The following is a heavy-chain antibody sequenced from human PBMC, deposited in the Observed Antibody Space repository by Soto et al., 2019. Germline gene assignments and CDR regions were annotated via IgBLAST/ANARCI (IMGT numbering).Heavy chain of an antibody. J-gene: IGHJ3*02. CDR3: ASGTEEDAFDI. V-gene: IGHV4-59*01. CDR1: GGSISSYY. CDR2: IYYSGST. Sequence: SETLSLTCTVSGGSISSYYWSWIRQPPGKGLEWIGYIYYSGSTNYNPSLKSRVTISVDTSKNQFSLKLSSVTAADTAVYYCASGTEEDAFDIWGQGTMVPVSS.